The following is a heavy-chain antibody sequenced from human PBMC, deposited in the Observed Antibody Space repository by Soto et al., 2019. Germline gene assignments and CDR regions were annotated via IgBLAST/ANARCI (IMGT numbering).Heavy chain of an antibody. CDR1: GFSLTSGVG. J-gene: IGHJ4*02. CDR2: IYWDDDK. V-gene: IGHV2-5*02. CDR3: AHIDPEIVTVGGHGGFDY. D-gene: IGHD5-12*01. Sequence: QITLKESGPTLVRPPQTLTLTCTFSGFSLTSGVGVGWIRQPPGKALEWLALIYWDDDKRYSPSLKNRPTTTKDTSKNQVVLTMTNVGPVDTATYFCAHIDPEIVTVGGHGGFDYWGQGTLVTVSS.